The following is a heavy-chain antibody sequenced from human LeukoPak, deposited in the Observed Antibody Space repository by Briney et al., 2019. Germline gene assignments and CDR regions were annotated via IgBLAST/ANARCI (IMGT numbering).Heavy chain of an antibody. CDR3: AKEVVGP. V-gene: IGHV4-39*07. CDR1: GGSISSSIYY. J-gene: IGHJ5*02. CDR2: IFYSGST. Sequence: SETLSLTCTVSGGSISSSIYYWGWIRQPPGKGLEWIGSIFYSGSTYYNSSLKSRVIIAVDTSKNQLSLKLTSVTAADTAVYYCAKEVVGPRGQGTLVTVSS. D-gene: IGHD1-26*01.